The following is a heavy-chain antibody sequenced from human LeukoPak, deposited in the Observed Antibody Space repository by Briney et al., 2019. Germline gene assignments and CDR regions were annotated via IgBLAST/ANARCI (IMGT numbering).Heavy chain of an antibody. CDR2: IYYSGST. CDR3: ARGVLVDTAMVMYWYFDL. Sequence: KPSETLPLTCTVSGGSISSYYWSWIRQPPGKGLEWIGYIYYSGSTNYNPSLKSRVTISVDTSKNQFSLKLSSVTAADMAVYYCARGVLVDTAMVMYWYFDLWGRGTLVTVSS. J-gene: IGHJ2*01. D-gene: IGHD5-18*01. CDR1: GGSISSYY. V-gene: IGHV4-59*01.